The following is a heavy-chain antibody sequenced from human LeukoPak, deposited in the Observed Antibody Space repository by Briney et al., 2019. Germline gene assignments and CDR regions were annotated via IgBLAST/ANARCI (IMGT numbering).Heavy chain of an antibody. CDR3: ARAPPLPNIVATNYYFDY. V-gene: IGHV3-7*01. D-gene: IGHD5-12*01. CDR2: IKQDGSEK. CDR1: GFTFSSYW. Sequence: GGSLRLSCAASGFTFSSYWMSWVRQAPGKGLEWVANIKQDGSEKYHVDSVKGRFTISRDNAKNSLYLQMNSLRAEDTAVYYCARAPPLPNIVATNYYFDYWGQGTLVTVSS. J-gene: IGHJ4*02.